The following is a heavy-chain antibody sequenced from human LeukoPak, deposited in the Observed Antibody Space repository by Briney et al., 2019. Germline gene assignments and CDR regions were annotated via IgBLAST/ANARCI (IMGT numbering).Heavy chain of an antibody. Sequence: PSETLSLTCTVSGGSISSYYWSWIRQPPGKGLEWIGYIYYSGSTNYNPSLKSRVTISVDTSKNQLSLKLSSVTAADTAVYYCARGNYGDHFDYWGQGTLVTVSS. CDR3: ARGNYGDHFDY. V-gene: IGHV4-59*01. D-gene: IGHD4-17*01. J-gene: IGHJ4*02. CDR2: IYYSGST. CDR1: GGSISSYY.